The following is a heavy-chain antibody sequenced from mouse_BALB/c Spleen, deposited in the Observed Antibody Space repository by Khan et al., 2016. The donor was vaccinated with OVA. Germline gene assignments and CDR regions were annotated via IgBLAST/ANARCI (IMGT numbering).Heavy chain of an antibody. V-gene: IGHV1S136*01. CDR1: GYTFTNYV. CDR3: AREASSWDFSFPY. J-gene: IGHJ3*01. D-gene: IGHD4-1*01. CDR2: INPDNAGT. Sequence: VQLQQSGPELVEPGASVKMSCKASGYTFTNYVIHWVKQKPGQGLEWIGYINPDNAGTRYNEKFKGKATLTSDISSTSAYMELLILTSEDSAVYYWAREASSWDFSFPYWGQGTLVTVSA.